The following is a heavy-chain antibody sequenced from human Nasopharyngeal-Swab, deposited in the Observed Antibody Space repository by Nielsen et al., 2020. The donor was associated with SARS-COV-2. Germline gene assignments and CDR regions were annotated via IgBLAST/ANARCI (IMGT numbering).Heavy chain of an antibody. CDR2: IYYSGST. D-gene: IGHD6-13*01. V-gene: IGHV4-39*07. CDR1: GGSISSRNYF. Sequence: SETLSLTCTVSGGSISSRNYFWGWIRQPPGKGLEWIGSIYYSGSTYYNPSLKSRVTISVDTSKNQFSLKLNSVTAADTAMYYCARDEGIVAAGTRAFDIWGQGTMVTVSS. CDR3: ARDEGIVAAGTRAFDI. J-gene: IGHJ3*02.